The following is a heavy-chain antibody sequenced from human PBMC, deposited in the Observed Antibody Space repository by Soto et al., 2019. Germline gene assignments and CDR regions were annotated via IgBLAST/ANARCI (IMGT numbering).Heavy chain of an antibody. Sequence: QVQLVESGGGLVKPGGSLRLSCAASGFTFSDYYMSWIRQAPGKGLEWVSYISSSGSTIYYADSVKGRFTISRDNAKNSLYLKMNSLRAEDTAVYYCARDWPRQAYYDYGMHVWGQGTTVTVSS. CDR3: ARDWPRQAYYDYGMHV. CDR2: ISSSGSTI. CDR1: GFTFSDYY. V-gene: IGHV3-11*01. J-gene: IGHJ6*02.